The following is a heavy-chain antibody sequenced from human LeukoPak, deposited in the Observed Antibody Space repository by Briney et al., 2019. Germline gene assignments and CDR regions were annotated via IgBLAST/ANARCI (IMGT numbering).Heavy chain of an antibody. CDR3: ARDTMVRGLTH. CDR1: GGSISSGSYY. J-gene: IGHJ4*02. D-gene: IGHD3-10*01. V-gene: IGHV4-61*02. Sequence: SETLSLTCTVSGGSISSGSYYWSWIRQPAGKGLEWIGRIYTSGSTNYNPSLKSRVTISVDTSKNQFSLKLSSVTAADTAVYYCARDTMVRGLTHWGQGTLVTVSS. CDR2: IYTSGST.